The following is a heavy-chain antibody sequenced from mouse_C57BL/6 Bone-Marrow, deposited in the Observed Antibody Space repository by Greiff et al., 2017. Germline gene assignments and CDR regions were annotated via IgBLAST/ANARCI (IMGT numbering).Heavy chain of an antibody. D-gene: IGHD2-1*01. CDR2: IAPNSGGT. CDR3: ARIGKRFAY. J-gene: IGHJ3*01. Sequence: QVQLQQPGAELVKPGASVQLSCKASGYTFTSYWMHWVKQRPGRGLEWIGRIAPNSGGTKYNEKFKSKATLTVDKPSSTAYMQLSSLTSEDSAVYYCARIGKRFAYWGQGTLVTVSA. CDR1: GYTFTSYW. V-gene: IGHV1-72*01.